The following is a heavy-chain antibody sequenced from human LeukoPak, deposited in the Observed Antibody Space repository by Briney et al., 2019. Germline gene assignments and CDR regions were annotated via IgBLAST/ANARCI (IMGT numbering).Heavy chain of an antibody. D-gene: IGHD2-15*01. V-gene: IGHV3-11*06. Sequence: PGGSLRLSCGASEFAFSDFYMTWIRQAPGKGLEWVSYISSSSSHTNYADSVKGRFTISRDNAKNSLYLQMNSLRAEDTAVYYCVRGGGSCCRFNAFDIWGQGTMVTVSS. CDR3: VRGGGSCCRFNAFDI. CDR2: ISSSSSHT. CDR1: EFAFSDFY. J-gene: IGHJ3*02.